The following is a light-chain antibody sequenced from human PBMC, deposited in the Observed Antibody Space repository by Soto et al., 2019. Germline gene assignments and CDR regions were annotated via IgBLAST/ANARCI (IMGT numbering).Light chain of an antibody. CDR3: QQFNSYPQT. CDR1: QGISSA. V-gene: IGKV1-13*02. CDR2: DAS. J-gene: IGKJ5*01. Sequence: AIQLTQSPSSLSASVGDRVTITCRASQGISSALAWYQQKPGKAPKLLIYDASSLESGVPSRFSGSGSGTDFTLPISSLQPEDFATYYCQQFNSYPQTFGQGTRLEIK.